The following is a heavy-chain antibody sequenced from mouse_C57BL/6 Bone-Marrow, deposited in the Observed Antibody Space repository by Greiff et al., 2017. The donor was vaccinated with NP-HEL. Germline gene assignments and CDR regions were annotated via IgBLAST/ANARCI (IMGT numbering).Heavy chain of an antibody. CDR2: IYPRSGNT. Sequence: VQVVESGAELARPGASVKLSCKASGYTFTSYGISWVKQRTGQGLEWIGEIYPRSGNTYYNEKFKGKATLTADKSSSTAYMELRSLTSEDSAVYFCARWDSSGVQGYWGQGTTLTVSS. D-gene: IGHD3-2*02. CDR1: GYTFTSYG. CDR3: ARWDSSGVQGY. V-gene: IGHV1-81*01. J-gene: IGHJ2*01.